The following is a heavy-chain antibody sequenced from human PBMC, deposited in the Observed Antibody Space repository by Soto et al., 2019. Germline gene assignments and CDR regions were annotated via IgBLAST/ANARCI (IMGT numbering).Heavy chain of an antibody. CDR1: GFTFSNYA. CDR2: IFAGGGSR. J-gene: IGHJ4*02. CDR3: AKDLLRGDDYIGFAD. Sequence: RGGSLRLSCAPSGFTFSNYAMVWVRQAPGRGLEWVSNIFAGGGSRYYADSTKGRLTISRANSKNILYLQMDSLRAEDTEVYFCAKDLLRGDDYIGFADWGQGAFVTVSS. D-gene: IGHD3-10*01. V-gene: IGHV3-23*01.